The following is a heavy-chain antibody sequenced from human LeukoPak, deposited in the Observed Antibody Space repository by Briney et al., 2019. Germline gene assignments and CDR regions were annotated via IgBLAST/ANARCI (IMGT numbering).Heavy chain of an antibody. D-gene: IGHD3-10*01. Sequence: SETLSLTCAVSGGSIGSGSYSWSWIRQPPGKGLEWIGNIYSSGTTNYNPSLKSRVTISVDTSKNQFYLKLSSVTAADTAVYYCARGKIWSPVYLSHWGPGTLVTVSS. CDR3: ARGKIWSPVYLSH. CDR2: IYSSGTT. V-gene: IGHV4-61*01. J-gene: IGHJ4*02. CDR1: GGSIGSGSYS.